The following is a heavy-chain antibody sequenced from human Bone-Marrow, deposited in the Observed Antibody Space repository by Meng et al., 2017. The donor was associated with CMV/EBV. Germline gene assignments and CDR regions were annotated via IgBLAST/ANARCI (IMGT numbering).Heavy chain of an antibody. Sequence: GGSLRLSCAASGFTVSSNYMSWVRQAPGKGLEWVSVIYSGGSTYYADSVKGRFTISRDNSKNTLYLQMNSLRAEDTAVYYCARVLSPNWEVFDYWGQGELVTVSS. CDR1: GFTVSSNY. CDR2: IYSGGST. D-gene: IGHD7-27*01. CDR3: ARVLSPNWEVFDY. J-gene: IGHJ4*02. V-gene: IGHV3-66*02.